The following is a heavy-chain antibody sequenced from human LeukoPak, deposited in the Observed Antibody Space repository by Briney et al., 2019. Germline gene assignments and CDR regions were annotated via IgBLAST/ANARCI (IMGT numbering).Heavy chain of an antibody. D-gene: IGHD6-19*01. CDR3: TTSSYSSGLHYYYYYYMDV. J-gene: IGHJ6*03. CDR2: IKSKTDGGTT. Sequence: GGSLRLSCAASGFTFSNAWMSWVRQAPGKGLEWVGRIKSKTDGGTTDYAAPAKGRFTISRDDSEHTLSLQMNSLKTEDTAVYYCTTSSYSSGLHYYYYYYMDVWGKGTTVAVSS. V-gene: IGHV3-15*01. CDR1: GFTFSNAW.